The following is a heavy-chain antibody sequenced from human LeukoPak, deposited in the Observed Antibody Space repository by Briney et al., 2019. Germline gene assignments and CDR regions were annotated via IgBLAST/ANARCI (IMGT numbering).Heavy chain of an antibody. CDR1: RFIFSSYA. Sequence: PWGSLRLSCAASRFIFSSYAMSWVRQAPGKGLEWVLTISGSGGSTYYADSVKGRFTISRDNSKNTLYLQMNSLRAEDTAVYYCASLYRDYWGQGTLVTVSS. CDR2: ISGSGGST. V-gene: IGHV3-23*01. J-gene: IGHJ4*02. CDR3: ASLYRDY. D-gene: IGHD5/OR15-5a*01.